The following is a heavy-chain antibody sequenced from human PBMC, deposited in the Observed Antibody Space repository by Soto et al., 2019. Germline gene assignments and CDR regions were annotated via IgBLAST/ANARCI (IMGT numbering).Heavy chain of an antibody. CDR2: ISYDGSNK. CDR1: GLSFSTYA. Sequence: GGSLRLSCAASGLSFSTYAMHWVRQAPGKGLEWVAVISYDGSNKYYADSVKGRFTISRDNSKNTLYLQMNSLRAEDTAVYYCARDRTFDYWGQGTLVTVSS. V-gene: IGHV3-30-3*01. J-gene: IGHJ4*02. CDR3: ARDRTFDY.